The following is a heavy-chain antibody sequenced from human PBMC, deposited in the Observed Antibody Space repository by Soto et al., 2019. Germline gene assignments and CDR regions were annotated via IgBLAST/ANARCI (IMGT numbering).Heavy chain of an antibody. CDR3: ARDLYWVAAAGTNY. J-gene: IGHJ4*02. CDR1: GFTVSSNY. V-gene: IGHV3-53*01. D-gene: IGHD6-13*01. Sequence: GGSLRLSCAASGFTVSSNYMSWVSQAPGKGREWVAVIYSGGSTYYSDSVKGRFTISRDNSKNTLDLQMNSRRAEDTAVYYCARDLYWVAAAGTNYWGQGTLVTVSS. CDR2: IYSGGST.